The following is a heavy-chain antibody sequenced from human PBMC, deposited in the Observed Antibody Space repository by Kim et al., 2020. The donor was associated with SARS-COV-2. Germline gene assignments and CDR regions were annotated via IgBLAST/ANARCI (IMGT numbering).Heavy chain of an antibody. V-gene: IGHV4-31*03. CDR3: ARAVDTAMVGIRFDY. D-gene: IGHD5-18*01. J-gene: IGHJ4*02. Sequence: SETLSLTCTVSGGSISSGGYYWSWMRQHPGKGLEWIGYIYYSGSTYYNPSLKSRVTISVDTSKNQFSLKLSSVTAADTAVYYCARAVDTAMVGIRFDYWGQGTLVTVSS. CDR1: GGSISSGGYY. CDR2: IYYSGST.